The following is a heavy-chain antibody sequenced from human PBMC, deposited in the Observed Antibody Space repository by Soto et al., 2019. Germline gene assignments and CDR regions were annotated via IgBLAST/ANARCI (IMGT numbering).Heavy chain of an antibody. D-gene: IGHD5-12*01. V-gene: IGHV5-51*01. J-gene: IGHJ6*02. Sequence: PGESLKISCKGSGYSFTSYWIGWVRQMPGKGLEWMGIIYPGDSDTRYSPSFQGQVTISADKSISTAYLQWSSLKASDTAMYYCARHSSVATIFNYYYYYGMDVWGQGTTVTVS. CDR1: GYSFTSYW. CDR3: ARHSSVATIFNYYYYYGMDV. CDR2: IYPGDSDT.